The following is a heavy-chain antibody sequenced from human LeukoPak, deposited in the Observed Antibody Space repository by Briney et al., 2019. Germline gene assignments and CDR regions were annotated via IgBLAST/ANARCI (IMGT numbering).Heavy chain of an antibody. Sequence: GGSLRLSCAASGFSFNGYGMHWVRQAPGKGLEWVAIIWYDGSVTYYEDSVKGRSTISRDNSKSTLYLQMDSLRAEDTAVYYCARHGSGRNNFDPLDHWGQGTLVTVSS. CDR2: IWYDGSVT. CDR3: ARHGSGRNNFDPLDH. CDR1: GFSFNGYG. V-gene: IGHV3-33*01. D-gene: IGHD1-26*01. J-gene: IGHJ4*02.